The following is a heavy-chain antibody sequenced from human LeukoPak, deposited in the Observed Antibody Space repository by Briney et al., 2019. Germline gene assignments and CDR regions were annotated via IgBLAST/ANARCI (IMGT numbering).Heavy chain of an antibody. CDR2: ISGSGGST. CDR1: RFTFSSYA. D-gene: IGHD3-22*01. J-gene: IGHJ4*02. CDR3: AKSSYYDSSGFYREYYFDY. Sequence: GGSLRLSCAASRFTFSSYAMSWVRQAPGKGLEWVSSISGSGGSTYYADSVKGRFTISRDNSKNTLYLQMNSLRAEDTAVYNCAKSSYYDSSGFYREYYFDYWGQGTLVTVSS. V-gene: IGHV3-23*01.